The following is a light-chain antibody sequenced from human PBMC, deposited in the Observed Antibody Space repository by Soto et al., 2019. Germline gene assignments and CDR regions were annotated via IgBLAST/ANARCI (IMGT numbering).Light chain of an antibody. CDR2: AAS. V-gene: IGKV1-39*01. Sequence: DIQMTQSPSSLSESVGDRDTISCRASQYVDRYLNWYQQKPGKAPKLLIYAASSLQSGVPPRFSGIGSGTDFTLTISSLQPEDSATYYCQQSYRTPRSFGQGTKVEVK. CDR1: QYVDRY. J-gene: IGKJ1*01. CDR3: QQSYRTPRS.